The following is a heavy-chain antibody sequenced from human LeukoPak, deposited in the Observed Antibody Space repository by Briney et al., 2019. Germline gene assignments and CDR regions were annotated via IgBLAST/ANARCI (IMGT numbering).Heavy chain of an antibody. V-gene: IGHV6-1*01. CDR3: ARSYYDFWSGLPPFDP. D-gene: IGHD3-3*01. CDR2: TYYRSKWYN. Sequence: SQTLSLTCAISGDSVSSNSAAWNWIRQSLARGLEWLGGTYYRSKWYNDYAVSVKSRIVINPDTSKNQFSLQLNSVTPEDTAVYYCARSYYDFWSGLPPFDPWGQGTLVTVSS. J-gene: IGHJ5*02. CDR1: GDSVSSNSAA.